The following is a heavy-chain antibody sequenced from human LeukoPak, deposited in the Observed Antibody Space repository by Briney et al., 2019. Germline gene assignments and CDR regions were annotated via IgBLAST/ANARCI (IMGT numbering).Heavy chain of an antibody. D-gene: IGHD6-6*01. V-gene: IGHV4-59*01. Sequence: PSETLSLTCTVSGGSISSYYWSWIRQPPGKGLKWTGYIYYSGSTNYNPSLKSRVTISVDTSKNQFSLKLSSVTAADTAVYYCAREVAARPYYYYYYMDVWGKGTTVTVSS. CDR3: AREVAARPYYYYYYMDV. J-gene: IGHJ6*03. CDR1: GGSISSYY. CDR2: IYYSGST.